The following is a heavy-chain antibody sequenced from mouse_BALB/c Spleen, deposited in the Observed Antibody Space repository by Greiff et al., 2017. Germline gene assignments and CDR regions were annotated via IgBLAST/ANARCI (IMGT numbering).Heavy chain of an antibody. J-gene: IGHJ2*01. V-gene: IGHV3-6*02. Sequence: EVKLQESGPGLVKPSQSLSLTCSVTGYSITSGYYWNWIRQFPGNKLEWMGYISYDGSNNYNPSLKNRISITRDTSKNQFFLKLNSVTTEDTATYYCASGKDYFDYWGQGTTLTVSS. CDR2: ISYDGSN. CDR1: GYSITSGYY. CDR3: ASGKDYFDY.